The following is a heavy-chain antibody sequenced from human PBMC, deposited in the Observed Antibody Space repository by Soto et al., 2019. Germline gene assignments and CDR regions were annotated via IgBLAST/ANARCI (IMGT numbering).Heavy chain of an antibody. V-gene: IGHV1-18*04. CDR1: GYTFTSYG. Sequence: QVQLVQSGGEVTKPGASVKVSCKASGYTFTSYGITWVRQAPGQGLEWVGWINTYTGDTNYAQRFQGRVTMTTDIPTSTDYMELRSLRSDDTAVYYCARDIVNWFDPWGQGT. D-gene: IGHD3-16*02. CDR2: INTYTGDT. J-gene: IGHJ5*02. CDR3: ARDIVNWFDP.